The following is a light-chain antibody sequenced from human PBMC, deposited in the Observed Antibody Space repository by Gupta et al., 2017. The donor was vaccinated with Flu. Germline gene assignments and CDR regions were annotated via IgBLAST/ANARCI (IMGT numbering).Light chain of an antibody. V-gene: IGLV4-69*01. J-gene: IGLJ2*01. CDR3: QTWGTAIRV. CDR2: VNSDGSH. CDR1: SGHSSYA. Sequence: VKPTCTLSSGHSSYAIAWHQQQPEKGPRCLMKVNSDGSHTKGDGIPDRFSGSSSGAERYLTISSLQSEDEADYYCQTWGTAIRVFGGGTKLTVL.